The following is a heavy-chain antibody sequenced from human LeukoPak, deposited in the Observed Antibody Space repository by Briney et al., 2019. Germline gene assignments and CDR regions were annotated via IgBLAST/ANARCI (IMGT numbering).Heavy chain of an antibody. CDR2: FYYSGST. Sequence: SSETLSLTCTVSGGSISSSGYYWGWLRQPPGKGLEWIGSFYYSGSTNYNPSLTSRVTISFDTYKNQFSLKLSSVTAADTAVYYCARSSRLELLRLDYWGQGTLVTVSS. J-gene: IGHJ4*02. D-gene: IGHD1-7*01. CDR3: ARSSRLELLRLDY. CDR1: GGSISSSGYY. V-gene: IGHV4-39*07.